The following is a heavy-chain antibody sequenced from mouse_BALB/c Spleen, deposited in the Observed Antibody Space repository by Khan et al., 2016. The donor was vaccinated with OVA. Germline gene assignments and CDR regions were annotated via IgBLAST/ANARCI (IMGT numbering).Heavy chain of an antibody. CDR1: GFTFSTYG. CDR2: VSTGGHYT. D-gene: IGHD1-1*01. V-gene: IGHV5-6*01. J-gene: IGHJ3*01. Sequence: MQLEESGGDVVKPGGSLKLSCAAPGFTFSTYGMSWVRQTPDKRLEWVATVSTGGHYTYYPDTVKGRFTISRDNAKNTLYLQMSSLKSEDTAMFYCARLAYYYDSEGFAYWGQGTLVTVSA. CDR3: ARLAYYYDSEGFAY.